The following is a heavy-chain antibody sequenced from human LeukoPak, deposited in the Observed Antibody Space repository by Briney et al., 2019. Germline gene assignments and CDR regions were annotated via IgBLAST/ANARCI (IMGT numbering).Heavy chain of an antibody. CDR2: FDPEDGET. J-gene: IGHJ4*02. CDR3: ATPLAPGATSLIDY. V-gene: IGHV1-24*01. Sequence: VSVKVSCKVSGYTLTELSMHWVRQAPGKGLEWMGGFDPEDGETIYAQKFQGRVTMTEDTSTDTAYMELSSLRSEDTAVYYCATPLAPGATSLIDYWGQGTLVTVSS. D-gene: IGHD1-26*01. CDR1: GYTLTELS.